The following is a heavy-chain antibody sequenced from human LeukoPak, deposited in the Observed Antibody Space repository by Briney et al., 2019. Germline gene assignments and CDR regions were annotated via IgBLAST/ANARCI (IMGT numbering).Heavy chain of an antibody. CDR1: GFTFSSYE. Sequence: AGGSLRLSCAASGFTFSSYEMNWVRQAPGKGLEWVSYISSSGSTIYYADSVKGRFTISRDNAKNSLYLQMNSLRVEGTAVYYCAELGITMIGGVWGKGTTVTISS. CDR2: ISSSGSTI. D-gene: IGHD3-10*02. J-gene: IGHJ6*04. V-gene: IGHV3-48*03. CDR3: AELGITMIGGV.